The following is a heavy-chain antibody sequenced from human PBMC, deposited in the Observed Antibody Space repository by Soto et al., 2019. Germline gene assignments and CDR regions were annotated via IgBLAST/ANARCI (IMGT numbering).Heavy chain of an antibody. CDR1: GVSFRISL. Sequence: AGCMGLACSASGVSFRISLMHGVRQAPGKGPEWVALISYDGTNKFYADSVKGRFTISRDNSKSTLYLQVDSLRPEDAAVYYCARDPKTSGGQHWAFNYFDSWGQGPVVTAS. D-gene: IGHD7-27*01. J-gene: IGHJ4*02. CDR2: ISYDGTNK. CDR3: ARDPKTSGGQHWAFNYFDS. V-gene: IGHV3-30-3*01.